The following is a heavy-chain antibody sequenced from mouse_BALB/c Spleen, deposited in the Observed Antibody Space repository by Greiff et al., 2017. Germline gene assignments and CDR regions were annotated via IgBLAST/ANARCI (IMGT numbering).Heavy chain of an antibody. CDR3: ASPSYYGNSLDY. Sequence: VQLQQSGAELVKPGASVKLSCTASGFNIKDTYMHWVKQRPEQGLEWIGRIDPANGNTKYDPKFQGKATITADTSSNTAYLQLSSLTSEDTAVYYCASPSYYGNSLDYWGQGTTRTVAS. D-gene: IGHD2-10*01. CDR2: IDPANGNT. J-gene: IGHJ2*01. CDR1: GFNIKDTY. V-gene: IGHV14-3*02.